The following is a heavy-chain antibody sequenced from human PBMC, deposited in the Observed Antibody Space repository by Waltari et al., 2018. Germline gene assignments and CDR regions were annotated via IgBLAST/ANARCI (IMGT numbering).Heavy chain of an antibody. CDR1: GYTFTGYY. CDR3: ASRSYSSDTGY. J-gene: IGHJ4*02. D-gene: IGHD6-25*01. CDR2: INRNRGGT. V-gene: IGHV1-2*05. Sequence: QVQLVQSGAEVKKPGASVKVSCKASGYTFTGYYMHWVRQAPGQGLEWMGRINRNRGGTKEAQKFKGRVTMTRDTSISTAYMELSRLRSDDTVVYYCASRSYSSDTGYWGQGTLVTVSS.